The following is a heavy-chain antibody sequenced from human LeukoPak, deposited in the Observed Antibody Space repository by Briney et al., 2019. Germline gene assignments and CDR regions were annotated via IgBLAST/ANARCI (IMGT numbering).Heavy chain of an antibody. Sequence: GSLRLSCAASGFTVSNDYMAWVRQAPGRGLEWVSLIYGDGTTFYTDSVKGRFTISRDNFKNTLYLQMSSLRPEDAALYYCARDRAGAQSWVALDPWGQGTLVTVSS. CDR3: ARDRAGAQSWVALDP. CDR1: GFTVSNDY. J-gene: IGHJ5*02. D-gene: IGHD3-10*01. CDR2: IYGDGTT. V-gene: IGHV3-66*02.